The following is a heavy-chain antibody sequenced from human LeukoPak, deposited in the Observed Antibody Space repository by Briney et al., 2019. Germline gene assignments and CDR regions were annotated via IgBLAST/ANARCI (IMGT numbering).Heavy chain of an antibody. CDR3: ARGAARYSSSPDY. CDR1: GFTFSSYA. CDR2: LSSSGIHT. V-gene: IGHV3-23*01. J-gene: IGHJ4*02. Sequence: GGSLRLSCAVSGFTFSSYAMSWVRQVPGKGLEWVSALSSSGIHTYYADSVKGRFTISRDNSKNTLYLQMNSLRAEDTAVYYCARGAARYSSSPDYWGQGTLVTVSS. D-gene: IGHD6-6*01.